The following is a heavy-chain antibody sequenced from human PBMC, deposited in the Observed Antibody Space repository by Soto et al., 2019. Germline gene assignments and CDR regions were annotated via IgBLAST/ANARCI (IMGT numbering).Heavy chain of an antibody. CDR1: GLTFSSYA. J-gene: IGHJ4*02. CDR2: ISNSGRST. V-gene: IGHV3-23*01. D-gene: IGHD3-3*01. CDR3: AKDALAYYDFWS. Sequence: GGSLRLSCAASGLTFSSYAMGWVRQAPGKGLEWVSHISNSGRSTKYADSVKGRFTISRDNSKNTLYPQMNSLRAEDTAIYYCAKDALAYYDFWSWGQGTLVTVSS.